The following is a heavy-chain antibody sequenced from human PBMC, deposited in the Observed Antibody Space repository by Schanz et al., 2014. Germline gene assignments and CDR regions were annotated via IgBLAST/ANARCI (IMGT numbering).Heavy chain of an antibody. CDR1: GFTVSSNY. CDR2: ISGSGVIT. V-gene: IGHV3-23*04. CDR3: ARVLSMVRAFDY. D-gene: IGHD3-10*01. J-gene: IGHJ4*02. Sequence: DVQLVESGGGLVQSGGSLRLSCAASGFTVSSNYMSWVRQAPGKGLEWVSGISGSGVITYYEDSVKGRFTISRDNSKNTLYLQMNSLRTEDTAVYYCARVLSMVRAFDYWGQGTLVTVSS.